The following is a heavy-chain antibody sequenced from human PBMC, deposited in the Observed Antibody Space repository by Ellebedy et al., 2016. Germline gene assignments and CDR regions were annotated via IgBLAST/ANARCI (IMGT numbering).Heavy chain of an antibody. CDR2: IYYSGST. CDR1: GGSISSYY. CDR3: AREGPTFGYAFDI. V-gene: IGHV4-59*01. D-gene: IGHD3-16*01. Sequence: GSLRLSCTVSGGSISSYYWSWIRQPPGKGLEWIGYIYYSGSTNYNTSLKSRVTISVDTSKNQFSLKLSSVTAADTAVYYCAREGPTFGYAFDIWGQGTMVTVSS. J-gene: IGHJ3*02.